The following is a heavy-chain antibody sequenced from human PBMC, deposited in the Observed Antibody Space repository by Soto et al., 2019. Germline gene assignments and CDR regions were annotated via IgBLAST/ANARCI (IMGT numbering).Heavy chain of an antibody. V-gene: IGHV2-5*02. CDR2: IYWDDDK. CDR1: GFSLSTSGVG. Sequence: QITLKESGPTLVKPTQTLTLTCTFSGFSLSTSGVGVGWIRQHPGTALEWLALIYWDDDKRYSPSLKSRLTITKDTSKNQVVLTMTNMDPVDTATYYCAHSSGHYGSGDDAFDIWGQGTMVTVSS. CDR3: AHSSGHYGSGDDAFDI. J-gene: IGHJ3*02. D-gene: IGHD3-10*01.